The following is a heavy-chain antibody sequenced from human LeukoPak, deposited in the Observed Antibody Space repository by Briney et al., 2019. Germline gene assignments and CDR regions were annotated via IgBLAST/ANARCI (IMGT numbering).Heavy chain of an antibody. CDR2: ISNGGDLT. CDR3: ARVMWGEYYYDSSGFYESEY. D-gene: IGHD3-22*01. CDR1: GFTFSRYE. V-gene: IGHV3-48*03. J-gene: IGHJ4*02. Sequence: PGRSLRLSCAASGFTFSRYEMHWVRQAPGKGLEWVAYISNGGDLTYYAGSVKGRFTISRDNAKNSLYLQMNSLRAEDTALYYCARVMWGEYYYDSSGFYESEYWGQGTLVTVSS.